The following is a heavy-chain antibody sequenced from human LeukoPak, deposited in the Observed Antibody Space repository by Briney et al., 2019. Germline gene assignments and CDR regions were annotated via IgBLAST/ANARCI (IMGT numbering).Heavy chain of an antibody. CDR1: GFTFSSYW. CDR2: ISYDGSNK. D-gene: IGHD3-10*01. V-gene: IGHV3-30-3*01. J-gene: IGHJ4*02. Sequence: GGSLRLSCAASGFTFSSYWMSWVRQAPGKGLEWVAVISYDGSNKYYADSVKGRFTISRDNSKNTLYLQMNSLRAEDTAVYYCARDGITGYYYGYYFDYWGQGTLVTVSS. CDR3: ARDGITGYYYGYYFDY.